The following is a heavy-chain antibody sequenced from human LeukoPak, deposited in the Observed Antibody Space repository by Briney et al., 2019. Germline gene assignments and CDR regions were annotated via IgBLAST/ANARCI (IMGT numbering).Heavy chain of an antibody. CDR1: GFTFSSYA. CDR2: ISGSGGST. V-gene: IGHV3-23*01. CDR3: AKDSLLWFGELRYPDAFDI. D-gene: IGHD3-10*01. Sequence: GGSLRLSCAASGFTFSSYAMSWVRQAPGKGLEWVSAISGSGGSTYYEDSVKGRFTISRDNSKNTLYLQMNSLRAEDTAVYYCAKDSLLWFGELRYPDAFDIWGQGTMVTVSS. J-gene: IGHJ3*02.